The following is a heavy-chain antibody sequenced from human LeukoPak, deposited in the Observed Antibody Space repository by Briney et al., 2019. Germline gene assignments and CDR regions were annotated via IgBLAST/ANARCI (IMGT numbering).Heavy chain of an antibody. CDR3: ARDLSVGAKPDLGFDY. J-gene: IGHJ4*02. CDR2: ISSSSSYI. V-gene: IGHV3-21*01. CDR1: GFTFSSYN. D-gene: IGHD1-26*01. Sequence: PGGSLRLSCAASGFTFSSYNMNWVRQAPGKGLERVSSISSSSSYIYYADSVKGRFTISRDNAKNSLYLQMISLRAEDTAVYYCARDLSVGAKPDLGFDYWGQGTLVTVSS.